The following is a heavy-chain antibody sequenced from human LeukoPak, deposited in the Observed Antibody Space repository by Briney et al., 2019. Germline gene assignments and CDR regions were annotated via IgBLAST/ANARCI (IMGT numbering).Heavy chain of an antibody. Sequence: GGSLRLSCVASGFTFTDYYMSWIRQAPGKGLEWVSYITNSGTTIYYADSVKGRFIISRDNAKNSLYLQMNSLRAEDTAVYYCARGYYDSSGSWFDPWGQGTLVTVSS. CDR1: GFTFTDYY. CDR3: ARGYYDSSGSWFDP. V-gene: IGHV3-11*01. CDR2: ITNSGTTI. D-gene: IGHD3-22*01. J-gene: IGHJ5*02.